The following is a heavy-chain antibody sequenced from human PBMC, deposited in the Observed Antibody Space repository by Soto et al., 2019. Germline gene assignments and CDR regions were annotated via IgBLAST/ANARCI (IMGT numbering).Heavy chain of an antibody. J-gene: IGHJ5*02. D-gene: IGHD4-17*01. CDR1: GGSISSGGYY. CDR2: IYYSGST. V-gene: IGHV4-31*03. Sequence: SETLSLTCTVSGGSISSGGYYWSWIRQHPGKGLEWIGYIYYSGSTYYNPSLKSRVTISVDTSKNQFSLKLSSVTAADTAVYYCARTSKERTGLLNWFDPWGQGTLVTAPQ. CDR3: ARTSKERTGLLNWFDP.